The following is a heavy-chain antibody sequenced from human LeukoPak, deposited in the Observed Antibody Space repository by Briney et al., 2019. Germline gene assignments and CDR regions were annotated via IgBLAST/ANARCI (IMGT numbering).Heavy chain of an antibody. J-gene: IGHJ3*02. V-gene: IGHV4-61*02. D-gene: IGHD3-3*01. CDR1: GGSISSGGYY. Sequence: SETLSLTCTVSGGSISSGGYYWSWIRQPAGKGLEWIGRIYTSGSTNYNPSLKSRVTMSVDTSKNQFSLKLSSVTAADTAVYYCARTSDDGFWSGYYTTKGDAFDIWGQGTMVTVSS. CDR3: ARTSDDGFWSGYYTTKGDAFDI. CDR2: IYTSGST.